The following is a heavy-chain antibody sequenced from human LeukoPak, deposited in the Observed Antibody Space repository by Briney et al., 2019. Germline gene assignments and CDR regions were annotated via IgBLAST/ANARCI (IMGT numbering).Heavy chain of an antibody. D-gene: IGHD6-19*01. J-gene: IGHJ6*02. CDR1: GFTFSSYG. V-gene: IGHV3-30*03. Sequence: GGSLRLSCAASGFTFSSYGMHWVRQAPGKGLEWVAVISYDGSNKYYADSVKGRFTISRDNSKNTLYLQMNSLRAEDTAVYYCAREVAAPYYYGMDVWGQGTTVTVSS. CDR2: ISYDGSNK. CDR3: AREVAAPYYYGMDV.